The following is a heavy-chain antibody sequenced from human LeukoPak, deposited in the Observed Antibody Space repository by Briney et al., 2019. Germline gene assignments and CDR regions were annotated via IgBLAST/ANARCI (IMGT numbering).Heavy chain of an antibody. CDR1: GFTFSSYS. Sequence: GGSLRLSCAASGFTFSSYSMNWVRQAPGKGLEWVSSISSSSSYIYYADSVKGRFTISRDNAENSLYLQMNSLRAEDTAVYYCARDAPLSYGFAFDIWGQGTMVTVSS. V-gene: IGHV3-21*01. J-gene: IGHJ3*02. D-gene: IGHD1-26*01. CDR3: ARDAPLSYGFAFDI. CDR2: ISSSSSYI.